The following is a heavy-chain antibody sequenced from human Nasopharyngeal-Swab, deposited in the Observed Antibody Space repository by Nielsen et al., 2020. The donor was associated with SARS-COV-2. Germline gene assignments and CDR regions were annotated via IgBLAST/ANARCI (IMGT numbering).Heavy chain of an antibody. V-gene: IGHV3-33*01. J-gene: IGHJ4*02. CDR1: GFTFSSYG. CDR3: ARDMASYTAMVTGY. CDR2: IWYDGSNK. Sequence: GGSLRLSCAASGFTFSSYGMHWVRQAPGKGLEWVAVIWYDGSNKYYADSVKGRFTISRDNSKNTLYLQMNSLRAEDTAVYYCARDMASYTAMVTGYWGQGTLVTVSS. D-gene: IGHD5-18*01.